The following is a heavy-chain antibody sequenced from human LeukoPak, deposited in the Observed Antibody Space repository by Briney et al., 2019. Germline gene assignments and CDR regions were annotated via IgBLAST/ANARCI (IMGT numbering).Heavy chain of an antibody. D-gene: IGHD3-22*01. J-gene: IGHJ4*02. CDR2: IYTSGST. CDR3: ASGNYYDSSGYQAVDY. V-gene: IGHV4-4*07. CDR1: GGSISSYY. Sequence: SETLSLTCTVSGGSISSYYWSWIRQPAGKGLEWIGRIYTSGSTNYNPSLKSRVTISVDASKNQFSLKLSSVTAADTAVYYCASGNYYDSSGYQAVDYWGQGTLVTVSS.